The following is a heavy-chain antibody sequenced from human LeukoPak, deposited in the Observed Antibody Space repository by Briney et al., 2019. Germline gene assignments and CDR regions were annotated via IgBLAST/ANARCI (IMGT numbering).Heavy chain of an antibody. CDR2: ISISGTII. D-gene: IGHD3-22*01. J-gene: IGHJ3*01. Sequence: GGSLRLSCAASGFSLSSSTRNWVRQAPGTGLEWVSYISISGTIIYYADSVKGRFTISRDNAKNSLYLQMNSLRAEDTAVYYCARETRYDESLGLWGEGTMVTVSS. V-gene: IGHV3-48*01. CDR1: GFSLSSST. CDR3: ARETRYDESLGL.